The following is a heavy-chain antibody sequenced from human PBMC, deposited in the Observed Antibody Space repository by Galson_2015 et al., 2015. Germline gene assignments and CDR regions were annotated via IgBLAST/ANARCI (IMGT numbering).Heavy chain of an antibody. V-gene: IGHV3-30-3*01. CDR2: ISYDGSNK. Sequence: SLRLSCAASGFTFSSYAMHWVRQAPGKGLEWVAVISYDGSNKYYADSVKGRFTISRDNSKNTLYLQMNSLRAEDTAVYYCARGHSGSGYYDYYYYYGMDVWGQGTTVTVSS. CDR1: GFTFSSYA. D-gene: IGHD3-3*01. J-gene: IGHJ6*02. CDR3: ARGHSGSGYYDYYYYYGMDV.